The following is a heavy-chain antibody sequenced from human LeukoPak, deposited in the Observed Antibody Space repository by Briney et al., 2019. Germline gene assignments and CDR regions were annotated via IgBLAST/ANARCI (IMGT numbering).Heavy chain of an antibody. J-gene: IGHJ5*02. CDR2: IYYSGST. V-gene: IGHV4-59*01. CDR3: ASHHDYYDSSGYYYGWFDP. CDR1: GGSISSYY. D-gene: IGHD3-22*01. Sequence: SETLSLTCTVSGGSISSYYWSWIRQPPGKGLEWIGYIYYSGSTNYNPSLKSRVTISVDTSKNQFSLKLSSVTAADTAVYYCASHHDYYDSSGYYYGWFDPWGQGTLVTVFS.